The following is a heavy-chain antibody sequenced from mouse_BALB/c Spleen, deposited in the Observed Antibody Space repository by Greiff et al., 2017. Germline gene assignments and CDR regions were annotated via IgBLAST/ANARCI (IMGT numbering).Heavy chain of an antibody. V-gene: IGHV7-1*02. CDR3: ARDEWGEWLLPIAD. J-gene: IGHJ3*01. CDR2: SRNKANDYTT. Sequence: EVKVVESGGGLVQPGGSLRLSCATSGFTFSDFYMEWVRQPPGKRLEWIAASRNKANDYTTEYSASVKGRFIVSRDTSQSILYLQMNALRAEDTAIYYCARDEWGEWLLPIADWGQGTLVTVSA. D-gene: IGHD2-3*01. CDR1: GFTFSDFY.